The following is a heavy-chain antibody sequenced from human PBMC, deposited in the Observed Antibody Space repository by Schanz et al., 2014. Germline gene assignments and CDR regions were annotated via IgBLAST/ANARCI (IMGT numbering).Heavy chain of an antibody. CDR3: AKYGTGKGVSFEY. J-gene: IGHJ4*02. Sequence: QVQLVESGGGVVQPGGSLRLSCAASGFSLSDFYMSWFRQAPGKGLEWVSYISSSSSTIYYADSVKGRFTISRDNAKNSLYLQMNSLRAEDTAVYYCAKYGTGKGVSFEYWGQGTLVTVSS. CDR1: GFSLSDFY. D-gene: IGHD1-26*01. V-gene: IGHV3-11*04. CDR2: ISSSSSTI.